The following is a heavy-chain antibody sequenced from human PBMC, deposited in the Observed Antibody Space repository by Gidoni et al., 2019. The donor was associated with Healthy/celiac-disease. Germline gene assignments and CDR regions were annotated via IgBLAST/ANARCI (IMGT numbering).Heavy chain of an antibody. J-gene: IGHJ6*02. D-gene: IGHD3-10*01. Sequence: EVQLVESGGGLVQPGRSLRLSCAASGFTFDDYAMHWVRQAPGKGLEWVSGISWNSGSIGYADSVKGRFTISRDNAKNSLYLQMNSLRAEDTALYYCAKDRWFGPPFGMDVWGQGTTVTVSS. CDR3: AKDRWFGPPFGMDV. CDR1: GFTFDDYA. V-gene: IGHV3-9*01. CDR2: ISWNSGSI.